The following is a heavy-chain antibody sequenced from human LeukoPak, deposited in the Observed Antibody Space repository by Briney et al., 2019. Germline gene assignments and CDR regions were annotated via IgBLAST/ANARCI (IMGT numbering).Heavy chain of an antibody. V-gene: IGHV4-30-4*08. CDR2: IDYSGST. J-gene: IGHJ6*03. D-gene: IGHD2-2*02. CDR3: ARYSVIVVPAAISSNYYYYYYMDV. Sequence: PSETLSLTCTVSGGSISSGDYYWSWVRQPPGKGLEWIGYIDYSGSTYYNPSLKSRVTISVDTSQNQFSLQLSSVTAADTAVYYCARYSVIVVPAAISSNYYYYYYMDVWGKGTTVTVSS. CDR1: GGSISSGDYY.